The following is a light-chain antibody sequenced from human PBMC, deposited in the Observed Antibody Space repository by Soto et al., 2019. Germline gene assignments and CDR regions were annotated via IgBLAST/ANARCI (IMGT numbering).Light chain of an antibody. CDR3: QQYNSYPWT. V-gene: IGKV1-5*03. CDR2: KAS. Sequence: DTQMTQPPSTLSASVGDRVTIICRASQTISSWLAWYQQKPGKAPKLLIYKASSLESGVPSRFSGSGSGTEFTLTISSLQPDDLATYYCQQYNSYPWTFGQGTKVDIK. J-gene: IGKJ1*01. CDR1: QTISSW.